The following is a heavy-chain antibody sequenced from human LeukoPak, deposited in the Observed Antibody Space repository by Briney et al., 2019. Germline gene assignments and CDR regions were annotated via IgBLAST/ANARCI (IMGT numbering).Heavy chain of an antibody. CDR3: ARAPGRRCNGGTCNSGVDY. J-gene: IGHJ4*02. CDR2: IYSGWPT. D-gene: IGHD2-15*01. CDR1: GGSISSGSYF. V-gene: IGHV4-61*02. Sequence: SQTLSLTCTVSGGSISSGSYFWSWIRQPAGKGLEWIGRIYSGWPTNYNPSLKSRVTISMDTSKNQFFLRLSSVTAADTAVYYCARAPGRRCNGGTCNSGVDYWGQGTLVTVSS.